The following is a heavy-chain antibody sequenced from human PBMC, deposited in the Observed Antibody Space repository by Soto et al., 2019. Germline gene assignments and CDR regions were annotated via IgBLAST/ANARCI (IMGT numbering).Heavy chain of an antibody. CDR2: IYHSGST. V-gene: IGHV4-31*03. Sequence: QVQLQESGPGLVKPSQTLSLTGTVSGVSISSGGYSWTWIRQFPGKGLEWIGYIYHSGSTQYNPSVRSRVTMSVDTSKNQFFLNMTSVTAADTAMYFCARYKYSSAAWGQGTLVIVSS. CDR3: ARYKYSSAA. CDR1: GVSISSGGYS. J-gene: IGHJ5*02. D-gene: IGHD6-25*01.